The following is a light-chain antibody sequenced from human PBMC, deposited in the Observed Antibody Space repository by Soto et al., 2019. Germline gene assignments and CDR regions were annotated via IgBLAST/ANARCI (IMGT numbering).Light chain of an antibody. V-gene: IGLV1-44*01. CDR3: AAWDDLLNGPNGV. CDR2: SNN. J-gene: IGLJ3*02. Sequence: QSVLTQPPSASGTPGQRVTISCSGSSSNIGSNTVNWYQQLPGTAPKLLIYSNNQRPSGVPDRLSGSKAGTSASLAISGLQSEEEADYYCAAWDDLLNGPNGVFGGGTTVTVL. CDR1: SSNIGSNT.